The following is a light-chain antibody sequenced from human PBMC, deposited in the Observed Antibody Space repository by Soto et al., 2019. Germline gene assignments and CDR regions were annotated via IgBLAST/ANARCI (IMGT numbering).Light chain of an antibody. V-gene: IGKV3-15*01. J-gene: IGKJ3*01. CDR3: QQYNKWPLT. Sequence: EIVMTQSPGTLSVSPGERATLSCRASQSIDTNLAWYQQKPGQAPRLLIFGASTRATGIPARFSGSGSGTEFTLTITSLQSEDFAVYYCQQYNKWPLTFGPGTKVDIK. CDR2: GAS. CDR1: QSIDTN.